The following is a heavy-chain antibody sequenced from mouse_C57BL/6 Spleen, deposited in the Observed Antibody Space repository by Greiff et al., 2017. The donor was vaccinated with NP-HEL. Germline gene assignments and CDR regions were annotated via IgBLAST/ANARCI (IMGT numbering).Heavy chain of an antibody. J-gene: IGHJ2*01. CDR2: INPSTGGT. CDR1: GYSFTGYY. V-gene: IGHV1-42*01. CDR3: ARSFIEGYFDY. Sequence: EVQLVESGPELVKPGASVKISCKASGYSFTGYYMNWVKQSPEKSLEWIGEINPSTGGTTYNQKFKAKATLTVDKSSSTAYMQLKSLTSEDSAVYYCARSFIEGYFDYWGQGTTLTVSS. D-gene: IGHD1-1*01.